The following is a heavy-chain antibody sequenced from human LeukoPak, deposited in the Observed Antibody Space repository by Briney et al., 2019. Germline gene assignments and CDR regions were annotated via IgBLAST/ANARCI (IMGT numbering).Heavy chain of an antibody. CDR3: ARNFHGVAVAGLDAFDI. Sequence: ASVKVSCKPSGYSFTTYYIHWVRQAPGQGLEWMGIINPSGGSTTYTQKVQGRVAMTRDTSTSTVYMELSSLRSEDTAVCYCARNFHGVAVAGLDAFDIWGQGTMVTVSS. J-gene: IGHJ3*02. V-gene: IGHV1-46*01. CDR2: INPSGGST. CDR1: GYSFTTYY. D-gene: IGHD6-19*01.